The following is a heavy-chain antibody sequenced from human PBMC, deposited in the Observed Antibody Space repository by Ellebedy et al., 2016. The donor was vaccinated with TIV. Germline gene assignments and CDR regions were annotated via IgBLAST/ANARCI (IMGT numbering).Heavy chain of an antibody. D-gene: IGHD6-19*01. Sequence: SETLSLXXTVSGGSISSSSYYWGWIRQPPGKGLEWIGSIYYSGSTYYNPSLKSRVTISVDTSKNQFSLKLSSVTAADTAVYYCAVAIAVAGQGFDYWGQGTLVTVSS. CDR2: IYYSGST. CDR3: AVAIAVAGQGFDY. J-gene: IGHJ4*02. CDR1: GGSISSSSYY. V-gene: IGHV4-39*01.